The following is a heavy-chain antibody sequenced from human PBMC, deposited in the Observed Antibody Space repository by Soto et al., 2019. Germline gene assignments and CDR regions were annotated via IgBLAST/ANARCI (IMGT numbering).Heavy chain of an antibody. CDR1: GFTFSSYA. D-gene: IGHD3-22*01. V-gene: IGHV3-23*01. CDR2: ISGSGGST. Sequence: GGSLRLSCAASGFTFSSYAMCLFCQAPRKGMVWVSAISGSGGSTYYADSVKGRFTISRDNSKNTLYLQMNSLRAEDTAVYYCAKAESITMIVVDPTDAFDIWGQGTMVTVSS. J-gene: IGHJ3*02. CDR3: AKAESITMIVVDPTDAFDI.